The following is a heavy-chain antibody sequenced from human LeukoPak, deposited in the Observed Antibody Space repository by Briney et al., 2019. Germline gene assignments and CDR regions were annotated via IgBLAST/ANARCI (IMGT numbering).Heavy chain of an antibody. J-gene: IGHJ4*02. CDR3: ARGGGYYPIDY. CDR2: LYSDGRT. CDR1: GSTVNSNY. D-gene: IGHD2-15*01. V-gene: IGHV3-53*01. Sequence: GGSLRLSCAASGSTVNSNYMNWVRQAPGKGLEWVSVLYSDGRTYYADSVKGRFTISRDTSKNTLYLQVNSLRAEDTAVYYCARGGGYYPIDYWGQGTLVTVSS.